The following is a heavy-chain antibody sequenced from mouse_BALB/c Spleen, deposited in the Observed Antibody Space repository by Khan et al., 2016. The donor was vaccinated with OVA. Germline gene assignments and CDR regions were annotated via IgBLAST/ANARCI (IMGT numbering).Heavy chain of an antibody. CDR3: ARRRNYFGSLDY. V-gene: IGHV14-3*02. Sequence: VQLQQSGPELVKPGASVKLSCTASGFNIKDTYMHWVKQRPEQGLEWIGRIDPANGTTKYDPKYQGNATITAETSSNTAYLQLSSLASEATAVYYCARRRNYFGSLDYWGQGTPLTVSS. CDR1: GFNIKDTY. J-gene: IGHJ2*01. CDR2: IDPANGTT. D-gene: IGHD1-1*01.